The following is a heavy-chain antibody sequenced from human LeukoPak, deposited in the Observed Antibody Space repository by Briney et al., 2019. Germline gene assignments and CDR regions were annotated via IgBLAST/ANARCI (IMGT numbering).Heavy chain of an antibody. CDR2: INPKSGGT. V-gene: IGHV1-2*02. Sequence: GASVKVSCKASGYSFTGYYIQWVRQAPGQGPEWMGWINPKSGGTNYAQKFQGGVTMTSDTSISTVYMELTTLTSDDTAVFYCARDMIQGVMGYWGQGTLVTVSS. CDR3: ARDMIQGVMGY. D-gene: IGHD3-10*01. J-gene: IGHJ4*02. CDR1: GYSFTGYY.